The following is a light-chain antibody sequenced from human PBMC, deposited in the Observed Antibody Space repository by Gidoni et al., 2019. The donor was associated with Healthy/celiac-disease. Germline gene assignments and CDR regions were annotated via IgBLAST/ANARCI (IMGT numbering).Light chain of an antibody. CDR1: SSDVGGYNY. CDR3: SSYTSSSTSLYV. Sequence: QSATTQPASVSGSPGQSITISCTGTSSDVGGYNYVAWYQQHPGKAPNLMIYEVSNPPSGVATRFSGSKSGNTASLTISGLHAEDEAYYYCSSYTSSSTSLYVFGTGTKVTVL. V-gene: IGLV2-14*01. CDR2: EVS. J-gene: IGLJ1*01.